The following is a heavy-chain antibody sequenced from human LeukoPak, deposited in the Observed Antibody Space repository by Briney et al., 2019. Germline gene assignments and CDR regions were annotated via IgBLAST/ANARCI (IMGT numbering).Heavy chain of an antibody. D-gene: IGHD3-9*01. J-gene: IGHJ5*02. CDR3: ARVPGVYYDILTGYGSGWFDP. CDR1: GGSISSSSYY. CDR2: IYHSGST. Sequence: PSETLSLTCTVSGGSISSSSYYWGWIRQPPGKGLEWIGTIYHSGSTYCNPSLRSRVTISVDTSKNQFSLNLRSVTAADTAVYYCARVPGVYYDILTGYGSGWFDPWGQGTLVTVSS. V-gene: IGHV4-39*07.